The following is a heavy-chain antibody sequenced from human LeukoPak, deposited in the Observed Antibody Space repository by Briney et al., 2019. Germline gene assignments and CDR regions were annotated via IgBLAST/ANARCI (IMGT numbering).Heavy chain of an antibody. J-gene: IGHJ3*02. Sequence: GGSLRLSCAASGFTFSRFGMNWVRQAPGKGLEWVSYISSSSSSSIYYADSVKGRFTISRDNAKNSLYLQMNSLRSEDTAVYYCARSYYDRRAFDIWGQGTMVTVSS. CDR1: GFTFSRFG. V-gene: IGHV3-48*01. D-gene: IGHD3-22*01. CDR3: ARSYYDRRAFDI. CDR2: ISSSSSSSI.